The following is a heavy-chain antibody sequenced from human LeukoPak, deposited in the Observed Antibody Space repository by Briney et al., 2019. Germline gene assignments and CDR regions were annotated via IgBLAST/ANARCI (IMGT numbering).Heavy chain of an antibody. V-gene: IGHV4-39*07. J-gene: IGHJ6*02. CDR1: GGSISSSSYY. CDR3: ARDPQYYYDSSGYPPPPHYYYYGMDV. D-gene: IGHD3-22*01. Sequence: SGTLSLTCAVSGGSISSSSYYWGWIRQPPGKGLEWIGSIYYSGSTYYNPSLKSRVTISVDTSKNQFSLKLSSVTAADTAVYYCARDPQYYYDSSGYPPPPHYYYYGMDVWGQGTTVTVSS. CDR2: IYYSGST.